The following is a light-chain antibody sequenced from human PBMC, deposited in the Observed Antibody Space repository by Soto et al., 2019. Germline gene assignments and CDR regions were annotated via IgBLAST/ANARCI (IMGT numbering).Light chain of an antibody. CDR3: QSYDSSLSGYV. V-gene: IGLV1-40*01. CDR2: GNS. CDR1: SSNIGAGYD. J-gene: IGLJ1*01. Sequence: QSVLTQPPSVSGAPGQRVTISCTGSSSNIGAGYDVHWYQQLPGTAPKLLIYGNSNRPSGVPDRFSGSKSGTSASLAITGLQAEDEAVYSCQSYDSSLSGYVFGTGTKLTVL.